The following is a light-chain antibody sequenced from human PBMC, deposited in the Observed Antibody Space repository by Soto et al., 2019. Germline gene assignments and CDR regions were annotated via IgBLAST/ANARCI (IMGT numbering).Light chain of an antibody. CDR3: QQYFDVPFT. J-gene: IGKJ4*01. Sequence: DVVMTQSPDSLAVSLGESATMNCKCSRSVLYKSNNKNHLAWYQQKPGQPPQLIIYWASTRESGVPERFSGSGSGTDFTLTISSLEAEDVAFYWCQQYFDVPFTFGGGTKV. V-gene: IGKV4-1*01. CDR1: RSVLYKSNNKNH. CDR2: WAS.